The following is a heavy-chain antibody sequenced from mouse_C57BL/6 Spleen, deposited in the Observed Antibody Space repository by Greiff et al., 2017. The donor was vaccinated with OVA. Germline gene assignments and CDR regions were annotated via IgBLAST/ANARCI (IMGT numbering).Heavy chain of an antibody. CDR2: IYPGDGDT. Sequence: QVQLQQSGPELVKPGASVKISCKASGYAFSSSWMNWVKQRPGKGLEWIGRIYPGDGDTNYNGKFKGKATLTADKSSSTAYMQLSSLTSEDSAVYFCARRDLDGSWFAYWGQGTLVTVSA. J-gene: IGHJ3*01. CDR3: ARRDLDGSWFAY. V-gene: IGHV1-82*01. CDR1: GYAFSSSW. D-gene: IGHD2-3*01.